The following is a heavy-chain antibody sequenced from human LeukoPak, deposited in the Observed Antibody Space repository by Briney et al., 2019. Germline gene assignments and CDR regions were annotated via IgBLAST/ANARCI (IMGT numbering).Heavy chain of an antibody. CDR3: ARWGSSSWYFDY. CDR2: IYTSGST. D-gene: IGHD6-13*01. J-gene: IGHJ4*02. Sequence: SETLSLTCTVSGGSISSYYWSWIRQPAAKGLEWIGRIYTSGSTNYNPSLKSRVTMSVDTSKNQFSLKLSSVTAADTAVYYCARWGSSSWYFDYWGQGTLVTVSS. V-gene: IGHV4-4*07. CDR1: GGSISSYY.